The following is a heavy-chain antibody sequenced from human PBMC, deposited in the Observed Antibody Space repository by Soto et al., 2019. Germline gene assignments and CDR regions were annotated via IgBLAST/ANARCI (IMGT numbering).Heavy chain of an antibody. Sequence: GGSLRLSCVGSGFTFGSFWMRWVRQAPGKGLEWVADIRQDGGEKYYGDSVKGRFTISRDNAKNSLYLEMNSLRDEDTAVYYCARTSGPCDGGSCFPTDSWGQGALVTVSS. CDR2: IRQDGGEK. V-gene: IGHV3-7*01. CDR1: GFTFGSFW. CDR3: ARTSGPCDGGSCFPTDS. J-gene: IGHJ4*02. D-gene: IGHD2-15*01.